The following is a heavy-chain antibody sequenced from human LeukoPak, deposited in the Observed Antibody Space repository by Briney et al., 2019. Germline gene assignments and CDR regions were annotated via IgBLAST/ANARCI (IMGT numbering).Heavy chain of an antibody. V-gene: IGHV3-30*02. Sequence: GGSLRLSCAASGFTFSSYGMHWVRQAPGKGLEWVAFIRYDGSNKYYADSVKGRFTISRDNSKNTLYLQMNSLRAEDTAVYYCAKDCLGYQEGAFDIWGQGTMVTVSS. D-gene: IGHD2-2*01. CDR1: GFTFSSYG. CDR2: IRYDGSNK. CDR3: AKDCLGYQEGAFDI. J-gene: IGHJ3*02.